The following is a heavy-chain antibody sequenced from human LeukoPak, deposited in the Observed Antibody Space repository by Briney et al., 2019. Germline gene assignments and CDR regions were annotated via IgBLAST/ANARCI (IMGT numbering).Heavy chain of an antibody. D-gene: IGHD2-15*01. V-gene: IGHV4-59*01. CDR3: ARAYCSGGIRYSNNWFDP. CDR1: GGSISSYY. J-gene: IGHJ5*02. Sequence: SETLSLTCSVSGGSISSYYWSWIRQPPGKGLEWIGYIYYSGSTNYNPSLKSRVTISVDTSKNQFSLKLSSVTAADTAVYYCARAYCSGGIRYSNNWFDPWGQGTLVTVSS. CDR2: IYYSGST.